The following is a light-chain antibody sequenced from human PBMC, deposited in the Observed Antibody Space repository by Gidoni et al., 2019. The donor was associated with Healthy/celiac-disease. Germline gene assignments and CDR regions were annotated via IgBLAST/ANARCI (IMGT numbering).Light chain of an antibody. V-gene: IGKV3-20*01. Sequence: EIVLTQSPGTLSLSPGERATLSCMARQSVSSSYLAWYQQKPGQAPRLLIYGASSRATGIPDRFSGSGSGTDFTLTISRLEPEDFAVYYCQQYGSSSGWTFGQGTKVEIK. CDR2: GAS. CDR3: QQYGSSSGWT. CDR1: QSVSSSY. J-gene: IGKJ1*01.